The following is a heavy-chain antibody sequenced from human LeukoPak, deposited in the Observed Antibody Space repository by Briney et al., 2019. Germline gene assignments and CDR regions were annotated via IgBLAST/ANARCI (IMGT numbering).Heavy chain of an antibody. Sequence: SQTLSVTCTVSGGSISSGSYYWSWIRQPAGKGLEWIGRIYTSGSTNYNPSLKSRVTISVDTSKNQFSLKLSSVTAADTAVYYCARDQFVDYSNLFDYWGQGTLVTVSS. CDR1: GGSISSGSYY. CDR2: IYTSGST. CDR3: ARDQFVDYSNLFDY. D-gene: IGHD4-11*01. J-gene: IGHJ4*02. V-gene: IGHV4-61*02.